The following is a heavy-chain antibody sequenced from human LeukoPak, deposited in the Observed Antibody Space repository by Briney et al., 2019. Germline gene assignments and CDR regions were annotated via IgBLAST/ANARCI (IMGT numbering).Heavy chain of an antibody. J-gene: IGHJ4*02. V-gene: IGHV4-34*01. D-gene: IGHD3-22*01. CDR1: GGSFSGYY. Sequence: SETLSLTCAVYGGSFSGYYWSWIRQPPGKGLEWIGEINHSGSTNYNPSLKSRVTISVDTSKNQFSLKLSSVTAADTAVYYCARGGTRTYYYDSSGHLYSDYWGQGTLVTVSS. CDR3: ARGGTRTYYYDSSGHLYSDY. CDR2: INHSGST.